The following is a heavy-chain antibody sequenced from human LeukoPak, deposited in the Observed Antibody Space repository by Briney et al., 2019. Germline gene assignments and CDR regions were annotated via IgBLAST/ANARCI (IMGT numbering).Heavy chain of an antibody. J-gene: IGHJ4*02. CDR2: IRYDGSNK. D-gene: IGHD3-3*01. Sequence: GGSLRLSCAASGFTFSSYGMHWVRQAPGKGLEWVAFIRYDGSNKYYADSVKGRFTISRDNSKNTLYLQMNSLRAEDTAVYYCAKEAYDFWSGYTIFDYWGQGTLVTVSS. CDR3: AKEAYDFWSGYTIFDY. V-gene: IGHV3-30*02. CDR1: GFTFSSYG.